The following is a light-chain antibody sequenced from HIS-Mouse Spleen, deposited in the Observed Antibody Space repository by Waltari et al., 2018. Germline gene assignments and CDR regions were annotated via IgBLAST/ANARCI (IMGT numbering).Light chain of an antibody. CDR1: SSAVGGYNY. V-gene: IGLV2-14*03. CDR2: DVS. Sequence: QSALTQPASVSGSPGQSITISCTGTSSAVGGYNYVAWYQQPPGKAPKLMIYDVSNRPSGVSNRFSGSKSGNTASLTISGLQAEDEADYYCCSYAGSSTFVVFGGGTKLTVL. CDR3: CSYAGSSTFVV. J-gene: IGLJ2*01.